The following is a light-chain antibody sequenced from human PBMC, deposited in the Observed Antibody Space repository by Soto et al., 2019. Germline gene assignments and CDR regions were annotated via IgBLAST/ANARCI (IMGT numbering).Light chain of an antibody. V-gene: IGLV2-23*02. CDR3: CSYGGSRAV. CDR1: TSDVGSKTL. CDR2: EAS. J-gene: IGLJ7*01. Sequence: QSALTQLASGLGSPGQSITISCTGPTSDVGSKTLVSWYQQHPGQAPKLMIYEASKRPLGVSARFSASKSGNTASLTISGLKAEDEADYYCCSYGGSRAVFGGGTQLTVL.